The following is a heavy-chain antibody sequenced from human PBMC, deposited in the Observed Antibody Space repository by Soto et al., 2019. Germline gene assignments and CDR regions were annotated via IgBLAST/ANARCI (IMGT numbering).Heavy chain of an antibody. CDR3: ARDAVAPYAIGYYYYGMDV. D-gene: IGHD6-19*01. V-gene: IGHV4-59*01. J-gene: IGHJ6*02. Sequence: SETLSLTCTVSGGSISSYYWSWIRQPPGKGLEWIGYIYYSGSTNYNPSLKSRVTISVDTSKNQFSLKLSSVTAADTAVYYCARDAVAPYAIGYYYYGMDVWGQGTTVTVSS. CDR2: IYYSGST. CDR1: GGSISSYY.